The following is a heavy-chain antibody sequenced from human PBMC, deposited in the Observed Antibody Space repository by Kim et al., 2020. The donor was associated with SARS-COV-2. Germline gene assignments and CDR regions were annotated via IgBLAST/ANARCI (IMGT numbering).Heavy chain of an antibody. V-gene: IGHV3-30-3*01. J-gene: IGHJ4*02. CDR1: GFTFSSYA. Sequence: GGSLRLSCAASGFTFSSYAMRWVRQAPGKGLEWVAVISYGGSNKYYADSVKGRFTISRDNSKNTLYLQMNSLRAEDTAVYYCARDEGRYNWNDLNDYWGQGTLVTVSS. D-gene: IGHD1-20*01. CDR2: ISYGGSNK. CDR3: ARDEGRYNWNDLNDY.